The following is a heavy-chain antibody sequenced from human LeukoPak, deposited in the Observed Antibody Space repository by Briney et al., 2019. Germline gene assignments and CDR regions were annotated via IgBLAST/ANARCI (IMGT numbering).Heavy chain of an antibody. D-gene: IGHD3-10*01. Sequence: GGSLRLSCAASGFTFSSYAMHWVRQAPGKGLEWVAVISYDGSNKYYADSAKGRFTISRDNSKNTLYLQMNSPRAEDTAVYYCARGYGSGSYYNPVGYWGQGTLVTVSS. J-gene: IGHJ4*02. CDR1: GFTFSSYA. CDR3: ARGYGSGSYYNPVGY. V-gene: IGHV3-30*04. CDR2: ISYDGSNK.